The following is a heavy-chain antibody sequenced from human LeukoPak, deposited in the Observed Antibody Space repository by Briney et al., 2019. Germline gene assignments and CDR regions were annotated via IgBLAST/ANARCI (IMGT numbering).Heavy chain of an antibody. CDR2: INPHSGGT. Sequence: ASVKVSCKASGYTFTSYYMHWVRQAPGQGLEWMGRINPHSGGTNYAQKFQGRVTMTRDTSINTAYMELSRLRSDDTAVYSCAQRGYSYGYGLSLWGQGTLVTVSS. V-gene: IGHV1-2*06. CDR1: GYTFTSYY. CDR3: AQRGYSYGYGLSL. D-gene: IGHD5-18*01. J-gene: IGHJ4*02.